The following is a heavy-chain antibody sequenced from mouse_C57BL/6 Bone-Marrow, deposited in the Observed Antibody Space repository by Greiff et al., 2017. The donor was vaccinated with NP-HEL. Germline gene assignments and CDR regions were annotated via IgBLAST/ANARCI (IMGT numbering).Heavy chain of an antibody. J-gene: IGHJ4*01. CDR2: IDPEPGGT. CDR3: TRSYYSNFYYAMDY. Sequence: VKLQESGAELVRPGASVTLSCKASGYTFTDYEMHWVKQTPVHGLEWIGAIDPEPGGTAYNQQFKGKAILTADKSSSTAYMELRSLTSEDSAVYYCTRSYYSNFYYAMDYWGQGTSVTVSS. CDR1: GYTFTDYE. V-gene: IGHV1-15*01. D-gene: IGHD2-5*01.